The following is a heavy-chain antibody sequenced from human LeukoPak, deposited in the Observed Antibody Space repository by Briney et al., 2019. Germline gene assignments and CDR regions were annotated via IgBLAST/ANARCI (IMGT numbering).Heavy chain of an antibody. CDR3: ARGPRHYFGAGSAPLDFDY. CDR1: DYTYKKNG. V-gene: IGHV1-18*01. Sequence: ASVKVSFKGSDYTYKKNGGHWVRQAAGQGVEWMGWISVYNANRIYAEKLQGRVTMTTDTSTDTAYMELRSLRSDDTAVYYCARGPRHYFGAGSAPLDFDYWGQGTLVTVSS. J-gene: IGHJ4*02. D-gene: IGHD3-10*01. CDR2: ISVYNANR.